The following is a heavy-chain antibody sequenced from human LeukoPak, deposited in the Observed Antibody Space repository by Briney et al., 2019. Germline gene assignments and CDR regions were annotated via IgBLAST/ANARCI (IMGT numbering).Heavy chain of an antibody. CDR2: IYYSGSA. V-gene: IGHV4-39*07. CDR1: GGSISSSSYY. CDR3: ARLYYDSSGQHYFDY. Sequence: SETLSLTCTVSGGSISSSSYYWGWIRQPPGKGLEWIGSIYYSGSAYYNPSLKSRVTISVDTSKNQFSLKLSSVTAADTAVYYCARLYYDSSGQHYFDYWGQGTLVTVSS. D-gene: IGHD3-22*01. J-gene: IGHJ4*02.